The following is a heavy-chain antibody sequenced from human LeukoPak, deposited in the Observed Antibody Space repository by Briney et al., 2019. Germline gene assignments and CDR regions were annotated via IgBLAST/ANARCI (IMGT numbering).Heavy chain of an antibody. Sequence: QPGRSLRLSCAASGFTFSSYAMHWVRQAPGKGLEGVAVISYDGSNKYYADSVKGRFTISRDNSKNTLYLQMNSLRAEDTAVYYCARDLHEFWYYYDSSGYTLDYWGQGTLVTVSS. CDR2: ISYDGSNK. V-gene: IGHV3-30*01. CDR1: GFTFSSYA. J-gene: IGHJ4*02. CDR3: ARDLHEFWYYYDSSGYTLDY. D-gene: IGHD3-22*01.